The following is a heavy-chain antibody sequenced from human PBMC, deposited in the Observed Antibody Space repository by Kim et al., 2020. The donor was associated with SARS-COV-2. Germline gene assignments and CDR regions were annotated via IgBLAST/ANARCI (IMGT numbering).Heavy chain of an antibody. Sequence: SVKVSCKASGGTFSSYAISWVRQAPGQGLEWMGGIIPIFGTANYAQKFQGRVTITADESTSTAYMELSSLRSEDTAVYYCARGGYSGYDPTLRGGFDYWGQGTLVTVSS. J-gene: IGHJ4*02. D-gene: IGHD5-12*01. CDR2: IIPIFGTA. V-gene: IGHV1-69*13. CDR1: GGTFSSYA. CDR3: ARGGYSGYDPTLRGGFDY.